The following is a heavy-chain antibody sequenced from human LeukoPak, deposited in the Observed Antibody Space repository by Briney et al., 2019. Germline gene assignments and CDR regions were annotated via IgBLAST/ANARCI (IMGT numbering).Heavy chain of an antibody. Sequence: SETLSLTCAVYGGSFSGYYWTWIRQPPGKGLEWIGETIDTGSTKYNSSLKSRVTISVDTSKNQFSLSLDSVTAADTAVYYCARGLASGYPPIPFDYWGQGTLVTVSS. CDR1: GGSFSGYY. CDR3: ARGLASGYPPIPFDY. CDR2: TIDTGST. J-gene: IGHJ4*02. V-gene: IGHV4-34*12. D-gene: IGHD3-3*01.